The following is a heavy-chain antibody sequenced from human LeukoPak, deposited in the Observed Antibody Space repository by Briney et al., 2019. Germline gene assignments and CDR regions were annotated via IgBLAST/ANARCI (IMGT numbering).Heavy chain of an antibody. CDR1: GFTFNRDA. CDR3: AKQDPSSSGWYP. D-gene: IGHD6-19*01. Sequence: GGSLRLSCAASGFTFNRDAMSWVRQAPGKGLEWVSAISDSGGSTYYTDSVKGRFTISRDNFKNTLYLQMNSLRAEDTAVYYCAKQDPSSSGWYPWGQGTLVTVSS. CDR2: ISDSGGST. V-gene: IGHV3-23*01. J-gene: IGHJ5*02.